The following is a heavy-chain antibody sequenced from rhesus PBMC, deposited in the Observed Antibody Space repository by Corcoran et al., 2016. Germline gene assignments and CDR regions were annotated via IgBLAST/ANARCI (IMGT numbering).Heavy chain of an antibody. CDR3: ARHASVTTTDSWYFDI. CDR2: IAYSGST. J-gene: IGHJ2*01. D-gene: IGHD3-9*01. V-gene: IGHV4-122*02. CDR1: GDSLTSRFYT. Sequence: QVQLQESGPGLVKPSETLSLTCAVSGDSLTSRFYTWSWNRRAPGRGLEWIGYIAYSGSTTYNSSLKSRVIISRDTSKNHFSLNLGSVTAADTAVYYCARHASVTTTDSWYFDIWGPGTPITISS.